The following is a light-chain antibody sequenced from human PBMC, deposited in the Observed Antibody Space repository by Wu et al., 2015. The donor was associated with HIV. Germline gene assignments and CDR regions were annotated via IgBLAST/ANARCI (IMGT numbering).Light chain of an antibody. CDR1: QSVSSY. Sequence: EIVLTQSPATLSLSPGERATVSCRASQSVSSYLAWFQQKPGQAPRLLMYGASNRATGFPARFSGSGSGTDFTLTISSLEPEDFAVYYCQQGSNWPLTFGQGTRL. V-gene: IGKV3-11*01. CDR2: GAS. J-gene: IGKJ5*01. CDR3: QQGSNWPLT.